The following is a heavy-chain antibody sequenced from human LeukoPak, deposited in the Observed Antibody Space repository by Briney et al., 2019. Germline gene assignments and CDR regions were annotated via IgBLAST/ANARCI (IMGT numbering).Heavy chain of an antibody. V-gene: IGHV3-21*01. CDR2: ISSSRSYI. CDR3: ARLARLTGYLY. CDR1: GFTFSSYS. D-gene: IGHD3-9*01. J-gene: IGHJ4*02. Sequence: GGSLRLSCAASGFTFSSYSMNWVRQAPGKGLEWVSSISSSRSYIYYADSVKGRFTISRDNAKNSLYLQMNSLRAEDTAVYYCARLARLTGYLYWGQGTLVTVSS.